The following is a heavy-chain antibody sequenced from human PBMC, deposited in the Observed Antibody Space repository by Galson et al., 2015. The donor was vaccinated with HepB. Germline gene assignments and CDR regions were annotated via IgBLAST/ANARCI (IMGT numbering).Heavy chain of an antibody. V-gene: IGHV3-11*01. CDR1: GFIFSDYY. CDR3: AKTAGWFDP. Sequence: SLRLSCAVSGFIFSDYYMSWIRQTPGKGLEWISSISNDGKTVKYADSVKGRFTTSRDNARRSLTLQMNSLRVEHTAIYYCAKTAGWFDPWSQGTLVTVSS. CDR2: ISNDGKTV. J-gene: IGHJ5*02. D-gene: IGHD1-14*01.